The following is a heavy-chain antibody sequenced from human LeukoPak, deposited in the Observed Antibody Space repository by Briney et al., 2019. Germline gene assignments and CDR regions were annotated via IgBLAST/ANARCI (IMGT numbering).Heavy chain of an antibody. V-gene: IGHV3-43D*03. CDR1: GFTFDDYA. CDR3: AKDGGSYYSYMDV. Sequence: RSGGSLRLSCGASGFTFDDYAMHWVRQAPGKGLEWVSLISWDGGSTYYADSVKGRFTISRDDRKNSLYLQMNSLRAEDTALYYCAKDGGSYYSYMDVWDKGTTVTVSS. CDR2: ISWDGGST. D-gene: IGHD1-26*01. J-gene: IGHJ6*03.